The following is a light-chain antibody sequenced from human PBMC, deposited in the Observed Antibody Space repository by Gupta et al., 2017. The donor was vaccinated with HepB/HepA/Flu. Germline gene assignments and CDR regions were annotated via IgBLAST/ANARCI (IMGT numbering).Light chain of an antibody. Sequence: HSLLTQPPSASGTPGQRVTISCSGSTSNIGVKTVNWYQHVPGSAPKLLMYHNGQRPSGVPDRFSASKAGNSASLTIRGLKSGDEAEYSCEEWHGTIDAPVFGGGTKLTVL. CDR3: EEWHGTIDAPV. CDR2: HNG. CDR1: TSNIGVKT. V-gene: IGLV1-44*01. J-gene: IGLJ2*01.